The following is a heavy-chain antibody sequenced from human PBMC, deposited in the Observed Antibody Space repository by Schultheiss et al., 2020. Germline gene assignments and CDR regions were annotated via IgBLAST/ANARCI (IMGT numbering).Heavy chain of an antibody. J-gene: IGHJ4*02. CDR1: GFTFSHYG. V-gene: IGHV3-30*02. Sequence: GESLKISCAASGFTFSHYGMHWVRQAPGKGLEWVAFIRYDGNNKYYADSVKGRLTISRDNSKNTLDLQMNSLRGEDTAVYYCAKGTTVSIAAAGTVDYWGQGTLVTVSS. D-gene: IGHD6-13*01. CDR2: IRYDGNNK. CDR3: AKGTTVSIAAAGTVDY.